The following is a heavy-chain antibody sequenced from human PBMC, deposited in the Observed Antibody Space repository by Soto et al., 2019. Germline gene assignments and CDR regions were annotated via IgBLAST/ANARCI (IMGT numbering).Heavy chain of an antibody. Sequence: SVKVSCKASGYTFTSYDINWVRQATGQGLEWMGWMNPNSGNTGYAQKFQGRVTMTRNTSISTAYMELSSLRSEDTAVYYCARGFCSGGSCQRGAFDIWGQGTMVTVSS. D-gene: IGHD2-15*01. J-gene: IGHJ3*02. CDR1: GYTFTSYD. V-gene: IGHV1-8*01. CDR2: MNPNSGNT. CDR3: ARGFCSGGSCQRGAFDI.